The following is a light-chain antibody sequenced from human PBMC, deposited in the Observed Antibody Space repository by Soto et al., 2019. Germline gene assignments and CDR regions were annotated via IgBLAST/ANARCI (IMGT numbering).Light chain of an antibody. CDR1: QSIGNS. V-gene: IGKV3-11*01. CDR3: RQRYNWPLT. Sequence: TVLTQSPATLSLSPGERDTLSCKASQSIGNSLGWIQQKPGQAPRLLIDDAFNRATGIPARFTGSGSGSGFTLTSSSLEPEDFGVYYCRQRYNWPLTFGGGTKVEIK. CDR2: DAF. J-gene: IGKJ4*01.